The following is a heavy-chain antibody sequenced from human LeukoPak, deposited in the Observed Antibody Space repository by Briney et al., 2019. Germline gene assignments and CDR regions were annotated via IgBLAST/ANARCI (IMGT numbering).Heavy chain of an antibody. D-gene: IGHD1-1*01. Sequence: SETLSLTCTVSGGSITSDYWSWIRQPPGKGLEWIGYTYYSGSTNYNPSLKSRVTISVDTSKNQFSLKLSSVTAADTAVYYCARTTLAGAFDIWGQGTMVTVSS. J-gene: IGHJ3*02. CDR1: GGSITSDY. V-gene: IGHV4-59*12. CDR2: TYYSGST. CDR3: ARTTLAGAFDI.